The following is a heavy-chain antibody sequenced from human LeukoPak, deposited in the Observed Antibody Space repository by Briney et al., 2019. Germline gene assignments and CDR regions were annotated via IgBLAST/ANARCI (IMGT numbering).Heavy chain of an antibody. CDR2: INHSGST. Sequence: SETLPLTCAVYGGSFSGYYWSWIRQPPGKGLEWIGEINHSGSTNYNPSLKSRVTISVDTSKNQFSLKLSSVTAADTAVYYCARGPPLHCGGDCYAGDVGFDYWGQGTLVTVSS. J-gene: IGHJ4*02. CDR3: ARGPPLHCGGDCYAGDVGFDY. D-gene: IGHD2-21*02. CDR1: GGSFSGYY. V-gene: IGHV4-34*01.